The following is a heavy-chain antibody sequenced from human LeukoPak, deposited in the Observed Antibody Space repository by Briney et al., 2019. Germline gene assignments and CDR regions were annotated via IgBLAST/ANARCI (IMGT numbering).Heavy chain of an antibody. D-gene: IGHD3-10*01. CDR3: AKTPYGSGSYYFDY. V-gene: IGHV3-30*04. CDR2: ISYDGSNK. Sequence: GGSLRLSCEASGFTFSSYAMHWVRQAPGKGLEWVAVISYDGSNKYYTDSVKGRFTISRDNSKNTLYLQMNSLRAEDTAVYYCAKTPYGSGSYYFDYWGQGTLVTVSS. J-gene: IGHJ4*02. CDR1: GFTFSSYA.